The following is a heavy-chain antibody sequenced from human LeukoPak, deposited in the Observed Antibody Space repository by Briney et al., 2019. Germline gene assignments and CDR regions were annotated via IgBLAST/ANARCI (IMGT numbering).Heavy chain of an antibody. V-gene: IGHV3-21*01. Sequence: GGSLRLSCAASGFTFSNYSMNWVRQAPGKGLEWVSSISSSSSYIYYADSVKGRFTISRDNAKNSLYLQMNSLRAEDTALYYCARDRKYRIVGTIQHYFDSWGQGTLVTVSS. CDR1: GFTFSNYS. CDR2: ISSSSSYI. CDR3: ARDRKYRIVGTIQHYFDS. D-gene: IGHD1-26*01. J-gene: IGHJ4*02.